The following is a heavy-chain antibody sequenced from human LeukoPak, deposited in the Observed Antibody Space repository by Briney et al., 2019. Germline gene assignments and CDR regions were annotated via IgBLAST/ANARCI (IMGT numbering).Heavy chain of an antibody. Sequence: SSVVVSCKASGYTFTANYLHWVRQAPGQGLEWMGWINPNSGGTNNAQMFQGRVTMTRDTSISTAYMELSRLTSDDTAVYYCASGSGLYSPDYWGQGTLVSVSS. J-gene: IGHJ4*02. CDR1: GYTFTANY. V-gene: IGHV1-2*02. CDR3: ASGSGLYSPDY. D-gene: IGHD3-3*01. CDR2: INPNSGGT.